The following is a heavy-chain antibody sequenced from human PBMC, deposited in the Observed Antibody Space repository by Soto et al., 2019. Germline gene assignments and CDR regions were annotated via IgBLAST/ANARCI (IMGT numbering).Heavy chain of an antibody. CDR1: GFTFSSYG. J-gene: IGHJ6*02. V-gene: IGHV3-30*18. Sequence: GGSLRLSCAASGFTFSSYGMHWVRQAPGKGLEWVAVISYDGSNKYYADSVKGRFTISRDNSKNTLYLQMNSLRAEDTAVYYCAKEGYYDSRGYPYGIDVWGQGTTVTVSS. D-gene: IGHD3-22*01. CDR2: ISYDGSNK. CDR3: AKEGYYDSRGYPYGIDV.